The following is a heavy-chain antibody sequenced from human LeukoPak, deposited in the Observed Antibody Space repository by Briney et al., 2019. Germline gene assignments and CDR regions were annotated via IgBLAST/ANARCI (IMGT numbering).Heavy chain of an antibody. CDR2: ISSSATTI. CDR1: GFIFSDYS. D-gene: IGHD4-17*01. J-gene: IGHJ4*02. CDR3: AAGDYYFLDY. V-gene: IGHV3-11*01. Sequence: GGSLRLSCAASGFIFSDYSKTWIRQAPGKGLEWISYISSSATTIYYADSVKGRFTISRNNAKNSLYLQMNSLGAEDTAFYYCAAGDYYFLDYWGQGTLVTVSS.